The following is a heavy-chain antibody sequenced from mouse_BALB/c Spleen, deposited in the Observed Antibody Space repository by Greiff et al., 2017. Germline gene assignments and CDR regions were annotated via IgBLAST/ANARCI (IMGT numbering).Heavy chain of an antibody. Sequence: EVQLVESGGGLVQPGGSLKLSCAASGFTFSSYGMSWVRQTPDKRLELVATINSNGGSTYYPDSVKGRFTISRDNAKNTLYLQMSSLKSEDTAMYYCVRETTVVATRGLGYFDYWGQGTTLTVSS. V-gene: IGHV5-6-3*01. CDR2: INSNGGST. CDR1: GFTFSSYG. CDR3: VRETTVVATRGLGYFDY. D-gene: IGHD1-1*01. J-gene: IGHJ2*01.